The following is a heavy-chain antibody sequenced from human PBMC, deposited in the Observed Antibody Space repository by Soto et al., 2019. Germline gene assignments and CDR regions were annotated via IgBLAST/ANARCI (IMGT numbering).Heavy chain of an antibody. D-gene: IGHD1-26*01. J-gene: IGHJ6*02. Sequence: GGSLRLSCAASGFTFSSYSMNWVRQAPGKGLEWVSSISSSSSYIYYADSVKGRFTISRDNAKNSLYLQMNSLRAEDTAVYYCARDLGLVGATTAYYYGMDVWGQGTTVTVSS. CDR2: ISSSSSYI. CDR3: ARDLGLVGATTAYYYGMDV. V-gene: IGHV3-21*01. CDR1: GFTFSSYS.